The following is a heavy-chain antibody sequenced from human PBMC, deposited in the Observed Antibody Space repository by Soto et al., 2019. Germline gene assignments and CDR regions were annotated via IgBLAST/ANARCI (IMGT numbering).Heavy chain of an antibody. D-gene: IGHD5-12*01. CDR2: IYYYGST. CDR3: ARDGYNDVPFDY. J-gene: IGHJ4*02. Sequence: SETLSLTCTVSGGSISRGGYYWSCLRQHPGKGREWIGSIYYYGSTYYNPPLKSRVTISVDKSKNQFSLKLSSVTAADTAVYYCARDGYNDVPFDYWGQGTLVTVSS. V-gene: IGHV4-39*02. CDR1: GGSISRGGYY.